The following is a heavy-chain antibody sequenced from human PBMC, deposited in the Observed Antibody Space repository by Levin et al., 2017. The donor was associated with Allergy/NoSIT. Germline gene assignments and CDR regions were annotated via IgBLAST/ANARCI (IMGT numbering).Heavy chain of an antibody. CDR3: ARAHYGSGSYYGH. V-gene: IGHV3-11*05. CDR2: ISSSSSYT. CDR1: GFTFSDYY. Sequence: GGSLRLSCAASGFTFSDYYMSWIRQAPGKGLEWVSYISSSSSYTNYADSVKGRFTISRDNAKNSLYLQMNSLRAEDTAVYYCARAHYGSGSYYGHWGQGTLVTVSS. D-gene: IGHD3-10*01. J-gene: IGHJ4*02.